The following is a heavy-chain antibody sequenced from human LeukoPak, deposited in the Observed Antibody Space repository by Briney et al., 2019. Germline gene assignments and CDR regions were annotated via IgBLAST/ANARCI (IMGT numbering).Heavy chain of an antibody. Sequence: GGSLRLSCAASGFTFSSYSMNWVRQAPGKGLEWVAVISYDGSNKYYADSVKGRFTISRDNSKNTLYLQMNSLRAEDTAVYYCARDRRWERDWEGPSHDAFDIWGQGTMVTVSS. D-gene: IGHD1-26*01. CDR2: ISYDGSNK. CDR3: ARDRRWERDWEGPSHDAFDI. CDR1: GFTFSSYS. V-gene: IGHV3-30*03. J-gene: IGHJ3*02.